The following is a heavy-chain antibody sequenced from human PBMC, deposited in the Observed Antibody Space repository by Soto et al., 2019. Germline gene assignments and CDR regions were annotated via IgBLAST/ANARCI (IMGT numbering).Heavy chain of an antibody. J-gene: IGHJ4*02. Sequence: KTSETLSLTCTVSNFSVLTSIYYWAWIRQPPGKGLEWVGTVYYTGTTYYNPSLQSRVTISIDTPKNQFSLNLNSVTAADTAVYYCARNWSLALVPAAYFDSWGQGTLVTVSS. CDR2: VYYTGTT. CDR3: ARNWSLALVPAAYFDS. V-gene: IGHV4-39*01. CDR1: NFSVLTSIYY. D-gene: IGHD2-2*01.